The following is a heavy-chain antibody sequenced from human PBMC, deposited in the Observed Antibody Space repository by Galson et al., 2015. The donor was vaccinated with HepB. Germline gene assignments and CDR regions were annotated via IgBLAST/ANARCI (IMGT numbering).Heavy chain of an antibody. Sequence: SLRLSCAASGFTFSTYGMHWVRQVPGKGLEWVAVISYDGSNKYYADSVKGRFTISRDNFKNTLDLQMNSLRAEDTAIYYCAKEGDYFGSGNFFDSWGQGTLVAVSS. CDR3: AKEGDYFGSGNFFDS. CDR2: ISYDGSNK. D-gene: IGHD3-10*01. J-gene: IGHJ4*02. V-gene: IGHV3-30*18. CDR1: GFTFSTYG.